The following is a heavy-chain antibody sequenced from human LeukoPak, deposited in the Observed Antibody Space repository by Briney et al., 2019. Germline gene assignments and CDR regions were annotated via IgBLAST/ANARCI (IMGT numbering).Heavy chain of an antibody. Sequence: GGSLRLSCAASGFTFSAYIMNWVRQAPGKGLEWVSSISSSSTYIYYADSVKGRFTISRDNAKNSLYLQMNILRAEDTAVYYCARAGDSGSYLLFDYWGQGTLVTVSS. D-gene: IGHD1-26*01. CDR3: ARAGDSGSYLLFDY. J-gene: IGHJ4*02. V-gene: IGHV3-21*01. CDR2: ISSSSTYI. CDR1: GFTFSAYI.